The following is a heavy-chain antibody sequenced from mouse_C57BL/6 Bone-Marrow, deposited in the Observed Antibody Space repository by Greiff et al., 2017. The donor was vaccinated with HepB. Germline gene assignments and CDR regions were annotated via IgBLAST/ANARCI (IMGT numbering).Heavy chain of an antibody. CDR3: ASDRVSSDWYLDV. V-gene: IGHV5-6*01. J-gene: IGHJ1*03. CDR1: GFTFSSYG. D-gene: IGHD2-14*01. Sequence: EVMLVESGADLVKPGGSLKLSCAASGFTFSSYGMSWVRQTPDKRLEWVATISSGGSYTYYPDSVKGRVTISRDNAKNTLYLQMSSLKSEDTAMYYCASDRVSSDWYLDVEGTGTAITVSA. CDR2: ISSGGSYT.